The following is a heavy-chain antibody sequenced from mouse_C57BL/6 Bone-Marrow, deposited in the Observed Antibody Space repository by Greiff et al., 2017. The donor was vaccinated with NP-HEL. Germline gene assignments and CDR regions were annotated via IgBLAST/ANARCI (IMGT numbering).Heavy chain of an antibody. CDR2: ISNGGGST. V-gene: IGHV5-12*01. CDR3: ARHESYGSSLYAMDY. J-gene: IGHJ4*01. CDR1: GFTFSDYY. D-gene: IGHD1-1*01. Sequence: EVQRVESGGGLVQPGGSLKLSCAASGFTFSDYYMYWVRQTPEKRLEWVAYISNGGGSTYYPDTVKGRFTISRDNAKNTLYLQMSRLKSEDTAMYDCARHESYGSSLYAMDYWGQGTSVTVSS.